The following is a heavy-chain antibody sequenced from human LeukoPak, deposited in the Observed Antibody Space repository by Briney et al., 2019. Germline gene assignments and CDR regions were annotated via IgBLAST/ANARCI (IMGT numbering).Heavy chain of an antibody. D-gene: IGHD1-26*01. CDR3: ARGRIVGAFYY. V-gene: IGHV4-34*01. CDR2: INHSGST. J-gene: IGHJ4*02. CDR1: GGSFSGYY. Sequence: ETLSLTCAVYGGSFSGYYWSWIRQPPGKGLEWIGEINHSGSTNYNPSLKSRVTISVDTSKNQFSLKLSSVTAADTAVYYCARGRIVGAFYYWGQGTLVTVSS.